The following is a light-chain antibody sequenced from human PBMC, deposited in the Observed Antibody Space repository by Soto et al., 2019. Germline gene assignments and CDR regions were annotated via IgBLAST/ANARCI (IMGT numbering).Light chain of an antibody. V-gene: IGKV3-15*01. Sequence: PGERSTLSCRASQNVARNYLAWYQQRPGQAPRLLMFAASSRATDFPTRFSGSGSGTEFTLTITSLQSEDSAVYYCQQYNDWPRTFGQGTKVDI. CDR2: AAS. CDR1: QNVARN. J-gene: IGKJ1*01. CDR3: QQYNDWPRT.